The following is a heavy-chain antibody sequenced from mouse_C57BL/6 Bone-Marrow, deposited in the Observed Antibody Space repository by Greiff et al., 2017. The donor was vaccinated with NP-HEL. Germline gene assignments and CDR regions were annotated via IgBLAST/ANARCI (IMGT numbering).Heavy chain of an antibody. CDR2: ISNGGGST. D-gene: IGHD1-1*01. CDR1: GFTFSDYY. Sequence: EVQRVESGGGLVQPGGSLKLSCAASGFTFSDYYMYWVRQTPEKRLEWVAYISNGGGSTYYPDTVKGRFTISRDNAKNTLYLQMSRLKSEDTAMYYCARPLYYYGSLFDYWGQGTTLTVSS. V-gene: IGHV5-12*01. J-gene: IGHJ2*01. CDR3: ARPLYYYGSLFDY.